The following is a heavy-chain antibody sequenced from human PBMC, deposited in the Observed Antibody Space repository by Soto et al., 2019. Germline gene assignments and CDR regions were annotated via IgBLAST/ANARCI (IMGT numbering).Heavy chain of an antibody. Sequence: PGGSLRLSCAASGFTFSSYEMNWVRQAPGKGLEWVSYISSSGSTIYYADSVKGRFTISRDNAKNSLYLQMNSLRAEDTAVYYCSRGGSLLWFGGHAFDIWGQGTMVTVSS. V-gene: IGHV3-48*03. CDR1: GFTFSSYE. J-gene: IGHJ3*02. D-gene: IGHD3-10*01. CDR3: SRGGSLLWFGGHAFDI. CDR2: ISSSGSTI.